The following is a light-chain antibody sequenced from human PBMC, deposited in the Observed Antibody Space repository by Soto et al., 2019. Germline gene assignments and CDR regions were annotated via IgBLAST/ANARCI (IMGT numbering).Light chain of an antibody. J-gene: IGKJ5*01. V-gene: IGKV3-20*01. CDR2: GAS. Sequence: EIVLTQSPGTLSLSPGERATLSCRASQSVRNNNLNWYQQTAGQAPRLIIYGASIRATGIPDRFSGSVSGTDFTLTISRLEPEDLALYFCQQYGSSAPITFGQGTRLEIK. CDR1: QSVRNNN. CDR3: QQYGSSAPIT.